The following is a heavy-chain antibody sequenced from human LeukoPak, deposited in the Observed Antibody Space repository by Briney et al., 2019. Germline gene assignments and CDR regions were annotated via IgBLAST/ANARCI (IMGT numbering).Heavy chain of an antibody. CDR2: ISSSGSTI. J-gene: IGHJ4*02. CDR3: ARAQVLRYFDWLLPPDY. Sequence: GGSLRLSCAASGFTFSSYEMNWVRQAPGKGLEWVSYISSSGSTIYYADSVKGRFTISRDNAKNSLYLQMNSLRAEDTAVYYCARAQVLRYFDWLLPPDYWGQGTLVTVSS. D-gene: IGHD3-9*01. CDR1: GFTFSSYE. V-gene: IGHV3-48*03.